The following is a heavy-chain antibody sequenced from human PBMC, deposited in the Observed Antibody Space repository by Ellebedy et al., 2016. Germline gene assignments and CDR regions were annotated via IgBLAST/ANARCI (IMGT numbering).Heavy chain of an antibody. CDR2: IIPIFGTA. CDR3: ARVDHSGSYSLDY. J-gene: IGHJ4*02. CDR1: GGTFSSYA. V-gene: IGHV1-69*13. Sequence: SVKVSXXASGGTFSSYAISWVRQAPGQGLEWMGGIIPIFGTANYAQKFQGRVTITADESTSTAYMELSSLRSEDTAVYYCARVDHSGSYSLDYWGQGTLVTVSS. D-gene: IGHD3-22*01.